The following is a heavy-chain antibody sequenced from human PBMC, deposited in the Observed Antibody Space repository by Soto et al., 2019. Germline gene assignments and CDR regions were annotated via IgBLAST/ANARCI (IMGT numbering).Heavy chain of an antibody. Sequence: QVQLQQWGAGLLKPSETLSLTCAVYGGSFSGYYWSWIRQPPGKGLEWIGEINHSGSTNYNPSLKSLVTISVDTSKTQFPLKLSSVTAADTAVYYCARESVAAVRPIDYWGQGTLVTVSS. CDR2: INHSGST. CDR3: ARESVAAVRPIDY. V-gene: IGHV4-34*01. D-gene: IGHD6-13*01. CDR1: GGSFSGYY. J-gene: IGHJ4*02.